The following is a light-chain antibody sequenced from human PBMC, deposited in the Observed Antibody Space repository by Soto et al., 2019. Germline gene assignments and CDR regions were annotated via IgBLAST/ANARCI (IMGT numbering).Light chain of an antibody. CDR2: WAS. CDR3: QHYYSSPLT. J-gene: IGKJ4*01. Sequence: DIVMTQSPDSLAVSLGERATMNCKCSHSVLHRSNNKNYLAWYQQKPGQPPKVVIYWASTRGSGVPDRFSGSGSGTDFTLTISSLQAEDVAVYYCQHYYSSPLTFGGGTKVDIK. V-gene: IGKV4-1*01. CDR1: HSVLHRSNNKNY.